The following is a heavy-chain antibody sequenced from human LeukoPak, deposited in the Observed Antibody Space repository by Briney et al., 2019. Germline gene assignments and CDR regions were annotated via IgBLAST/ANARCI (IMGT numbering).Heavy chain of an antibody. V-gene: IGHV4-39*07. D-gene: IGHD3-22*01. CDR2: IYYSGST. CDR3: ARERSSGYYEGPDAFDI. J-gene: IGHJ3*02. Sequence: PSKTLSLTCTVSGGSISSSSYYWGWIRQPPGKGLEWIGSIYYSGSTYYNPSLKSRVTISVDTSKNQFSLKLSSVTAADTAVYYCARERSSGYYEGPDAFDIWGQGTMVTVSS. CDR1: GGSISSSSYY.